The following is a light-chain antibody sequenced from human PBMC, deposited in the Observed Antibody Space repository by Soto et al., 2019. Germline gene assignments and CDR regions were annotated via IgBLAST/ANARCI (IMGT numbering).Light chain of an antibody. CDR3: QQYESYSPWT. Sequence: DIQMTQSPSTLSASVGDRVTITCRASRSISGWLAWYQQKPGKAPKLLIYDASSLESGVPSRFSGSRSGTEFTLTISSLQPDDFATYYCQQYESYSPWTFXQGTKVDI. V-gene: IGKV1-5*01. J-gene: IGKJ1*01. CDR2: DAS. CDR1: RSISGW.